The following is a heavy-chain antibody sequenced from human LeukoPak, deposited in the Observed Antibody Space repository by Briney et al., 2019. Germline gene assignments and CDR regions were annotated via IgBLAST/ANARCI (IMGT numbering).Heavy chain of an antibody. CDR1: GGSFSGYY. CDR3: ARGLYWNFDAFDI. CDR2: INHSGSI. V-gene: IGHV4-34*01. Sequence: SQTMSLTCAVYGGSFSGYYWSWIRQPPRKGLEWIGEINHSGSINYNPSLKSRVTISVDTSKNQFSLKLGSVNASDTAVYYWARGLYWNFDAFDIWGQGTMVTVSS. J-gene: IGHJ3*02. D-gene: IGHD1-7*01.